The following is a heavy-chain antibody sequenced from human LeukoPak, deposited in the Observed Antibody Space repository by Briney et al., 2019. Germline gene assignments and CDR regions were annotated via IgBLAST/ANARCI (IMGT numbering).Heavy chain of an antibody. CDR2: INEDGSEK. D-gene: IGHD6-13*01. CDR1: GFTFSNYW. J-gene: IGHJ3*02. CDR3: ARVGDGTSWYPQGAFDI. V-gene: IGHV3-7*01. Sequence: HAGGSLRLSCTASGFTFSNYWMMWVRQAPGKGLEWVANINEDGSEKYYADSVEGRFTISRDNAKNSLDLQMNSLRADDTAVYYCARVGDGTSWYPQGAFDIWGQGTMVTVSS.